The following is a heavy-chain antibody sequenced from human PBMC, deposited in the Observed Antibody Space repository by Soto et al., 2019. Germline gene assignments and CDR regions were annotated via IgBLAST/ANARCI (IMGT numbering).Heavy chain of an antibody. Sequence: QPGGSLRLSCAASAFTFSSYAMHWVRQAPGKGLEWVALISYDGSNKYYVDSVKGRFTISRDNSKNTLYLQMNSPRVEDTAVYYCARDYYGSGSYYGRMDVWGQGTTVTVSS. D-gene: IGHD3-10*01. CDR2: ISYDGSNK. CDR1: AFTFSSYA. J-gene: IGHJ6*02. V-gene: IGHV3-30-3*01. CDR3: ARDYYGSGSYYGRMDV.